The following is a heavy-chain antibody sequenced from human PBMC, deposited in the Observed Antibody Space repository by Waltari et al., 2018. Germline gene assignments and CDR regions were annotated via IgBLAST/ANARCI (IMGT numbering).Heavy chain of an antibody. Sequence: EVQLVQSGAEVKKPGESLKISCKGSGYSFTSYWIGWVRQMPEKGLEWMGIIYPGDSDTRYSPSFQGQVTISADKSISTAYLQWSSLKASDTAMYYCARPEYCSGGSCYPPRDWGQGTLVTVSS. CDR2: IYPGDSDT. V-gene: IGHV5-51*01. J-gene: IGHJ4*02. CDR1: GYSFTSYW. D-gene: IGHD2-15*01. CDR3: ARPEYCSGGSCYPPRD.